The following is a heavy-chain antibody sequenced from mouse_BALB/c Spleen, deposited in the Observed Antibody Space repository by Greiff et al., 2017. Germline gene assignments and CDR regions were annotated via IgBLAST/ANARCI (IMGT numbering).Heavy chain of an antibody. CDR2: ISYSGST. Sequence: EVQLVESGPGLVKPSQSLSLTCTVTGYSITSDYAWNWIQQFPGNKLEWMGYISYSGSTSYNPSLKSRISITRDTSKNQFFLQLNSVTTEDTATYYCARGSSGYVGFAYGGQGTLVTVSA. CDR3: ARGSSGYVGFAY. D-gene: IGHD3-1*01. CDR1: GYSITSDYA. J-gene: IGHJ3*01. V-gene: IGHV3-2*02.